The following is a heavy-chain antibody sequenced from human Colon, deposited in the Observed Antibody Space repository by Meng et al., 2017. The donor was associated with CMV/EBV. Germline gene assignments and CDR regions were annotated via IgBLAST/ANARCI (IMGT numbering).Heavy chain of an antibody. CDR2: IKGDTETA. Sequence: GESLKISCATSGFPFTSFTITWVRQAPGQGLQWVSSIKGDTETAFYADSVKGRFTISRDNTKNSAYLHLTALRGDDTALYYCTRGRIASAGNWLDPWGQGTLVTVSS. J-gene: IGHJ5*02. D-gene: IGHD6-13*01. V-gene: IGHV3-21*01. CDR1: GFPFTSFT. CDR3: TRGRIASAGNWLDP.